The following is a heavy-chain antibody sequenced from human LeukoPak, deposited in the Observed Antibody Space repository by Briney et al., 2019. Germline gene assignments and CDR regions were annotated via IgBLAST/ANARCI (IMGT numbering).Heavy chain of an antibody. CDR1: VDSVSSNSAA. CDR2: TYYRSKWYN. J-gene: IGHJ4*02. CDR3: ARDAGSYGFWSGYYFDY. Sequence: SQTLSLTCAISVDSVSSNSAAWNWIRQSPSRGLEWLGRTYYRSKWYNYDALSVKGRITINPDTSKNQFSLQLNSVTPEDTAVYYCARDAGSYGFWSGYYFDYWGQGTLVTVSS. V-gene: IGHV6-1*01. D-gene: IGHD3-3*01.